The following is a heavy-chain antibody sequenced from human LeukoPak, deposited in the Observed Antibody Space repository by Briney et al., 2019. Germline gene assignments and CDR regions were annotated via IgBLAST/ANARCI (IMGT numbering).Heavy chain of an antibody. Sequence: SETLSLTCTVSGGSISSYYWSWIRHPAGNGLEWTGRIVTSGTTNSNPSLKRRVTMSVDTSNNQCSLKLSSVTAADTAVYYCARDPFTSSSGLFDYWGQGTLVTVSS. D-gene: IGHD2-8*02. J-gene: IGHJ4*02. CDR3: ARDPFTSSSGLFDY. V-gene: IGHV4-4*07. CDR2: IVTSGTT. CDR1: GGSISSYY.